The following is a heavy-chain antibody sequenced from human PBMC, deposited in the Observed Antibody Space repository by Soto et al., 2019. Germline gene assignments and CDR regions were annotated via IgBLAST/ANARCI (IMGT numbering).Heavy chain of an antibody. CDR1: VFNFNSYT. CDR2: ISSSGYL. Sequence: PGGSLRLSCAASVFNFNSYTINLVRQAPGKRLECLSCISSSGYLFSTDSGRGRFTISRDNAKNSVHLQINSLRAEYTAVYFCARDSSGGSCCPGMAIWGQGTSVTVSS. J-gene: IGHJ6*01. D-gene: IGHD2-15*01. CDR3: ARDSSGGSCCPGMAI. V-gene: IGHV3-21*01.